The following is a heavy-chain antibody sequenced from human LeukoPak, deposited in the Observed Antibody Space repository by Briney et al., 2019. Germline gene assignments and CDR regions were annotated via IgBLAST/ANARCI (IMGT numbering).Heavy chain of an antibody. D-gene: IGHD6-19*01. V-gene: IGHV4-59*12. Sequence: PSETLSLTCTVSGGSISSYCWSWIRQPPGKGLEWLGYIYYSGSTNYNPSLKSRVTISVDTSKNQFSLKLSSVTAADTAVYYCARVYSSGWYHAEYFQHWGQGTLVTVSS. CDR3: ARVYSSGWYHAEYFQH. J-gene: IGHJ1*01. CDR2: IYYSGST. CDR1: GGSISSYC.